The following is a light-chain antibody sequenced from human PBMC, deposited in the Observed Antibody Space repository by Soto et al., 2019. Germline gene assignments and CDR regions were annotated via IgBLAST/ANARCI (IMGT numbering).Light chain of an antibody. CDR3: QQYNSWPRT. CDR2: GAS. V-gene: IGKV3-15*01. Sequence: EIVMTQSPATLSVSPGERATLSCRASQSVNSNLAWYQQKPGQAPRLLIYGASSGATGIPAKFSGSGSGTEFTLTITSLQSEDFAVYYCQQYNSWPRTFGQGTKVDIK. CDR1: QSVNSN. J-gene: IGKJ1*01.